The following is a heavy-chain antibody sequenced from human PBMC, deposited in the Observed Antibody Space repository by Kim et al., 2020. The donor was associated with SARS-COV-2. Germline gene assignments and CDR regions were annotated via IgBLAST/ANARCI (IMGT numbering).Heavy chain of an antibody. V-gene: IGHV1-3*01. D-gene: IGHD6-13*01. J-gene: IGHJ4*02. Sequence: ASVKVSCKASGYTFTSYTMNWVRQAPGQGLNWMGWINAGNGNTKYSQKFQGRVTITRDTSGSTAYMELSSLRSEDTAVYYCARGGMAATGTANWGQGTLVTVAS. CDR2: INAGNGNT. CDR1: GYTFTSYT. CDR3: ARGGMAATGTAN.